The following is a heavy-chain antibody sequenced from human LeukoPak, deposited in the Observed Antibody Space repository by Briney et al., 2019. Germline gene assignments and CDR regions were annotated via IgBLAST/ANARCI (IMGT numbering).Heavy chain of an antibody. J-gene: IGHJ5*02. V-gene: IGHV4-38-2*01. Sequence: PSETLSLTCAVSGYSISSGYYWGWIRQPPGKGLGWIGSIYHSGSTYYNPSLKSRVTISVDTSKNQFSLKLSSVTAADTAVYYCAMEVVPAAMWSLHWFDPWGQGTLVTVSS. CDR1: GYSISSGYY. D-gene: IGHD2-2*01. CDR2: IYHSGST. CDR3: AMEVVPAAMWSLHWFDP.